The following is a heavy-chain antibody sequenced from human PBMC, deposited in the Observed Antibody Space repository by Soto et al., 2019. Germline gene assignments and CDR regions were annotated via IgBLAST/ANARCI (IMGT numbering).Heavy chain of an antibody. Sequence: EVQLVESGGGLVQPGGSQRLSCAASGFTFSDHYMDWVRQAPGKGLEWVGRIRNKANSYTTDYAASVKGRFTISRDDSKESLYLQMNSLKTEDTAIYYCARDSGKGDYFDYWGHGTLATVSS. D-gene: IGHD1-26*01. CDR3: ARDSGKGDYFDY. CDR2: IRNKANSYTT. J-gene: IGHJ4*01. CDR1: GFTFSDHY. V-gene: IGHV3-72*01.